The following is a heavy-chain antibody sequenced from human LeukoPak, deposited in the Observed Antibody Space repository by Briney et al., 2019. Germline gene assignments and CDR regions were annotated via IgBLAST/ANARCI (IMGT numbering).Heavy chain of an antibody. CDR2: IRQDGSEK. V-gene: IGHV3-7*01. CDR1: GFTIGSYW. D-gene: IGHD2/OR15-2a*01. J-gene: IGHJ3*01. CDR3: ARAGYYGDDAFDL. Sequence: GGSLRLSCAGSGFTIGSYWMSWVRQAPGKRLEWVANIRQDGSEKYYVDSVKGRLTISRDNAKNSLYLQMNSLRAVDTGIYYCARAGYYGDDAFDLWGQGTMVTVSS.